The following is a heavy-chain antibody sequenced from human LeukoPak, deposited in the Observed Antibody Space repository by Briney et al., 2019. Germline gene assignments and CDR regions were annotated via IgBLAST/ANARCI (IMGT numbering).Heavy chain of an antibody. CDR2: MNPNSGNT. Sequence: ASVKVSCKASGGTFSSYTINWVRQATGQGLEWMGWMNPNSGNTGYAQKFQGRVTMTRNTSISTAYMELSSLRSEDTAVYYCARVAAAGNVDYWGQGTLVTVSS. CDR3: ARVAAAGNVDY. CDR1: GGTFSSYT. J-gene: IGHJ4*02. D-gene: IGHD6-13*01. V-gene: IGHV1-8*02.